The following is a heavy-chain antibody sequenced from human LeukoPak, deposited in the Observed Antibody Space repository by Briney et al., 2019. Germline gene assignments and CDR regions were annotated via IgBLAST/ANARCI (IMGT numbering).Heavy chain of an antibody. CDR2: ISSSSSTI. J-gene: IGHJ4*02. V-gene: IGHV3-48*04. D-gene: IGHD1-14*01. Sequence: PGGSLRLSCAASGFTFSSYSMNWVRQAPGKGLEWVSYISSSSSTIYYADSVKGRFTISRDNAKNSLYLQMNSLRAEDTAVYYCVRDDFNHEALFDYWGQGTLVTVSS. CDR3: VRDDFNHEALFDY. CDR1: GFTFSSYS.